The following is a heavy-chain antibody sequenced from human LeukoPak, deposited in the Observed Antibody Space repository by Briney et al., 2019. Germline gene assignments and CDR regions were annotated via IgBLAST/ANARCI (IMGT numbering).Heavy chain of an antibody. D-gene: IGHD6-13*01. J-gene: IGHJ5*02. CDR2: IYSGGTT. Sequence: GGSLRLSCAASGFTVSSNYMTWVRQAPGKGLEWVSVIYSGGTTYYADSVKGRFTISRDISKNMLYLQMNSLSAEDTAVYYCARLQGNWYIPAWGQGTLVTVSS. CDR1: GFTVSSNY. CDR3: ARLQGNWYIPA. V-gene: IGHV3-53*01.